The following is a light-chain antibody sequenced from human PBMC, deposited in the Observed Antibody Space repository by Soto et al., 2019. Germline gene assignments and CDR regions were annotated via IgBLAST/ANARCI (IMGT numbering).Light chain of an antibody. CDR1: QRMSSNY. V-gene: IGKV3-20*01. CDR3: QQYGTLPPRYT. Sequence: LVLTQSPGTLSLSPGEGATLSCRASQRMSSNYLAWYQQKPGQAPRLLIYGTSNRATGIPDRFSGSGSGTDFTLTISRLDPEDCAVYYCQQYGTLPPRYTFGQGTKLEIK. J-gene: IGKJ2*01. CDR2: GTS.